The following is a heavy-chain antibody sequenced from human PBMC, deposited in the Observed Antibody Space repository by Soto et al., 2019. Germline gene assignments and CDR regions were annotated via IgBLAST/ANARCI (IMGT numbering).Heavy chain of an antibody. D-gene: IGHD3-9*01. Sequence: PSETLSLTCVVSGGSFSTYYYNWIRQSPGKGLEWIGEINHSGSNNYSPSLKSRVTMSLDTSKNQFSLKLTSVTAADTAVYYCAGGGSNDWQVAFDIWGQGTMVT. J-gene: IGHJ3*02. V-gene: IGHV4-34*01. CDR2: INHSGSN. CDR3: AGGGSNDWQVAFDI. CDR1: GGSFSTYY.